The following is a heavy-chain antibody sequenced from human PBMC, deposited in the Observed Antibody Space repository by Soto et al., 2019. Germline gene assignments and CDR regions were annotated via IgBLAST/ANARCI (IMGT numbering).Heavy chain of an antibody. CDR2: ISSSGSTI. CDR1: GFSFSGYE. Sequence: XEFLRLSCAASGFSFSGYEMNWVRQAPGKGLEWVSYISSSGSTIYYADSVKGRFTISRDNAKNSLYLQMNSLRAEDTAVYYCARASMADYYYYGMDVWAQGTTVTVSS. V-gene: IGHV3-48*03. CDR3: ARASMADYYYYGMDV. D-gene: IGHD3-10*01. J-gene: IGHJ6*02.